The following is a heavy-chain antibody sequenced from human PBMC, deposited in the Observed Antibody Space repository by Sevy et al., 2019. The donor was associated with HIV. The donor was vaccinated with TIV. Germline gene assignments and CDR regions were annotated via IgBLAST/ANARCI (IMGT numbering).Heavy chain of an antibody. Sequence: SETLSLTCTVSGASISNYYWSWFRQPAGKGLEWIGRIYSGGNTNYDPSLKSRVTMSVDASKNQFFLNLSSVTAADTAVYYCARANFCSRTSCYDYRGQGSLVTVSS. J-gene: IGHJ4*02. CDR1: GASISNYY. V-gene: IGHV4-4*07. D-gene: IGHD2-2*01. CDR3: ARANFCSRTSCYDY. CDR2: IYSGGNT.